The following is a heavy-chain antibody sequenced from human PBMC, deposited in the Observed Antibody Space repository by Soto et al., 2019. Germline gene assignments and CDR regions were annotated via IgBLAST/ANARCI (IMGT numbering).Heavy chain of an antibody. CDR1: GGSISSSSYY. V-gene: IGHV4-39*01. Sequence: QLQLQESGPGLVKPSETLSLTCTVSGGSISSSSYYWGWIRQPPGKGLEWIGNIYYSGSTYYNPSPKSRVAIFVDTSKNQFSLKRTSVTAADTAVYSCAREASGSYFHFDYWGQGILVTFSS. CDR3: AREASGSYFHFDY. CDR2: IYYSGST. J-gene: IGHJ4*02. D-gene: IGHD1-26*01.